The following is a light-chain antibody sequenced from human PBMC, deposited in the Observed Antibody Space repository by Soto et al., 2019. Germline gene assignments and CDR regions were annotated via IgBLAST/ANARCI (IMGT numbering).Light chain of an antibody. CDR1: QSISSY. J-gene: IGKJ2*01. Sequence: DIQMTQSPSSLSASVGDRVTITCRASQSISSYLNWYQQKPGKAPELLIYAASSLQSEVTSRFSGSGSETDFTLTISSLQPEDFATYYCQQSYSNPLTFGQGTQLEIK. CDR2: AAS. V-gene: IGKV1-39*01. CDR3: QQSYSNPLT.